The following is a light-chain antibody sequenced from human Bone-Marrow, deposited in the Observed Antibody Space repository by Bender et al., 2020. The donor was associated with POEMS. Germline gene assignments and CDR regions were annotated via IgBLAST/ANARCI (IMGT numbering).Light chain of an antibody. CDR1: TSNIGNNA. V-gene: IGLV1-36*01. Sequence: QSVLTQPHSVSEAPRQRVTISCSGSTSNIGNNAVDWYQQFPGKPPKLLIYFNNLLSSGVSDRFSASKSGTSASLAISGLQSEDEAVYYCAAWDDSLNALLFGGGTKLTVL. J-gene: IGLJ2*01. CDR2: FNN. CDR3: AAWDDSLNALL.